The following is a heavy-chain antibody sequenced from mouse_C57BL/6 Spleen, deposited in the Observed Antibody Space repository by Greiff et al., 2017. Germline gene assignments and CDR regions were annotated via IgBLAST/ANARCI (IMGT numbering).Heavy chain of an antibody. Sequence: QVQLQQSGPELVKPGASGRISGKASASASGGSGLNGVKQRPGKGLEWIGRIYPGDGDTNYNGKFKGKATLTADKSSSTAYIQLSSLTSEDSAVYFCARGTGTGWFAYWGQGTLVTVSA. CDR3: ARGTGTGWFAY. J-gene: IGHJ3*01. CDR1: ASASGGSG. V-gene: IGHV1-82*01. CDR2: IYPGDGDT. D-gene: IGHD4-1*01.